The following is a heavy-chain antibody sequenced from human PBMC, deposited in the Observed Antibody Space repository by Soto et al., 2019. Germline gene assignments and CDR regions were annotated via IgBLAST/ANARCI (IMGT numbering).Heavy chain of an antibody. V-gene: IGHV3-23*01. CDR1: GFIFSGYA. Sequence: EVQLLESGGALVQPGGSLRLSCAATGFIFSGYAMSWVRQAPGKGLEWVSVISGNSDTIYYADSVKGRFTISRDNSKNTLFLQMNSLKADDTDVYFCAKNLVRTAVPFDPWGQGTLVTVSS. J-gene: IGHJ5*02. CDR3: AKNLVRTAVPFDP. CDR2: ISGNSDTI. D-gene: IGHD2-21*02.